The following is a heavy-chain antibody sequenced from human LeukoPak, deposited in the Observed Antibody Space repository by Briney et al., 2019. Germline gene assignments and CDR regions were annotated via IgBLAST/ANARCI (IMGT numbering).Heavy chain of an antibody. D-gene: IGHD6-19*01. CDR3: ARGDTGFSSAWGRDFDY. J-gene: IGHJ4*02. CDR2: LYSGGDT. Sequence: GGSLKLSCAAFGFTVSSKYMSWVRQAPGKGLEWVSVLYSGGDTYYADSVKGRFTISRDNSKNTLYLQMNNLRPEDTAVYYCARGDTGFSSAWGRDFDYWGQGTLVTVSS. V-gene: IGHV3-66*01. CDR1: GFTVSSKY.